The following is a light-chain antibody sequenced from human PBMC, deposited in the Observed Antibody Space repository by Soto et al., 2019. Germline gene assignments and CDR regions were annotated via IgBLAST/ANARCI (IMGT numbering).Light chain of an antibody. CDR3: QQYNNWSVT. Sequence: EIVLTQSPGTLSLSPGERATLSCRASQSVSGTYLAWYQHKPGQAPRLLIYGASSRATGIPDRFSGSGSGTDFTLTISSLQSEDFAVYYCQQYNNWSVTFGQGTKLEIK. V-gene: IGKV3-20*01. J-gene: IGKJ2*01. CDR2: GAS. CDR1: QSVSGTY.